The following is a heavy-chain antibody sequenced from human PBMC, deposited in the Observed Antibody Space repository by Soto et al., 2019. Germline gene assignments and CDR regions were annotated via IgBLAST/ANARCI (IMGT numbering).Heavy chain of an antibody. J-gene: IGHJ4*02. D-gene: IGHD3-3*01. CDR3: AREGVLWSGGYSATYFDY. CDR2: IKQDGSEK. CDR1: GFTFSSYW. Sequence: GGSLRLSCAASGFTFSSYWMGWVRQAPGKXLEWVANIKQDGSEKYYVDSVKGRFTISRDNAKNSLYLQMNSLRAEDTAVYYCAREGVLWSGGYSATYFDYWGQGTLVTVSS. V-gene: IGHV3-7*01.